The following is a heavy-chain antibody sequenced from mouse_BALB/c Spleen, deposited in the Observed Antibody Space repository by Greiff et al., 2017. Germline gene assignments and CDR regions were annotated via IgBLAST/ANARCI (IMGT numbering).Heavy chain of an antibody. J-gene: IGHJ4*01. CDR2: IWGGGST. CDR3: ARNYGYADAMDY. CDR1: GFSLSRYS. V-gene: IGHV2-6-4*01. D-gene: IGHD1-2*01. Sequence: VQLQQSGPGLVAPSQSLSITCTVSGFSLSRYSVHWVRQPPGKGLEWLGMIWGGGSTDYNSALKSRLSISKDNTKIQVFLKMNTLQTDDTSMYYCARNYGYADAMDYWGQGTSVTVSS.